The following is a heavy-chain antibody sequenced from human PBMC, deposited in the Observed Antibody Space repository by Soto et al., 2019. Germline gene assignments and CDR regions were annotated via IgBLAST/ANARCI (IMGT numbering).Heavy chain of an antibody. D-gene: IGHD2-15*01. CDR3: ARARPSEGGSCYQDY. CDR1: GFTFSSYW. V-gene: IGHV3-74*01. CDR2: INSDGSST. J-gene: IGHJ4*02. Sequence: EVQLVESGGGLVQPGGSLRLSCAASGFTFSSYWMHWVRQAPGKGLVWVSRINSDGSSTSYADSVKGRFTSSRDSAKNTLYRQTNSLTADATAVYYCARARPSEGGSCYQDYWGQGTLVTVAS.